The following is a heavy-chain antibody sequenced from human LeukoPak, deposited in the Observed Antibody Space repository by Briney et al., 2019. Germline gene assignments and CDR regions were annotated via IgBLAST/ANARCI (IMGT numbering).Heavy chain of an antibody. V-gene: IGHV4-59*01. Sequence: SETLSLTCTVSGGSISSYYWSWIRQPPGKGLEWIGYIYNIGSTSYNPSLKSRVTISVDTSSNQFSLMLTSVTAADTAVYYCARGTKTGYTGYDWNYWGQGSLVSVSS. CDR3: ARGTKTGYTGYDWNY. CDR1: GGSISSYY. D-gene: IGHD5-12*01. CDR2: IYNIGST. J-gene: IGHJ4*02.